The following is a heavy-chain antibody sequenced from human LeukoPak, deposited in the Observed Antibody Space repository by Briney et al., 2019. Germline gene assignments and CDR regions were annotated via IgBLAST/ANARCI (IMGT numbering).Heavy chain of an antibody. CDR2: ISYDGSNK. Sequence: GGSLRLSCAASGFTFSSYAMHWVRQAPGKGLEWVAVISYDGSNKYYADSVKGRFTISRDNSKNTLYLQMNSLRAEDTAVYYCAREGSGYYLDYWGQGTLVTVSS. V-gene: IGHV3-30*04. J-gene: IGHJ4*02. D-gene: IGHD3-3*01. CDR1: GFTFSSYA. CDR3: AREGSGYYLDY.